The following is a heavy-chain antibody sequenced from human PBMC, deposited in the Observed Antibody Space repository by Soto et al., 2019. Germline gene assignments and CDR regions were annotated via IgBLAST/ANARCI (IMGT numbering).Heavy chain of an antibody. CDR1: GYTFTDFY. V-gene: IGHV1-2*02. J-gene: IGHJ4*02. Sequence: ASVKVSCKSSGYTFTDFYIHWVRQAPGQGLEWMGWISPNTGGTNFPQKFQGRVTLTRDTSINTAYLELRRLTSDDTAVYFCASGPGYGLDYWGQGTLVTVSS. D-gene: IGHD5-18*01. CDR2: ISPNTGGT. CDR3: ASGPGYGLDY.